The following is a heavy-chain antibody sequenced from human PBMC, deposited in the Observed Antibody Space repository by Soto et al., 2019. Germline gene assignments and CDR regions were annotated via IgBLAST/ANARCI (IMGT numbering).Heavy chain of an antibody. J-gene: IGHJ4*02. CDR2: IYYSGST. CDR1: GGSISSGGYY. V-gene: IGHV4-31*03. CDR3: ERWDDYYDSGLGY. D-gene: IGHD3-22*01. Sequence: PSETLSLTCTVSGGSISSGGYYRSWIRQHPGKGLEWIGYIYYSGSTYYNPSLKSRVTISVDTSKNQFSLKLSSVTAADTAVYYCERWDDYYDSGLGYWGQGTLVTVSS.